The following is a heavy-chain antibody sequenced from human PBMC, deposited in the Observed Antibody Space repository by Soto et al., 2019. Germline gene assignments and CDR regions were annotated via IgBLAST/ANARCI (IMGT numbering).Heavy chain of an antibody. Sequence: ASVKVSCKASGGTFTSYDINWVRQATGQGLEWMGWMNPNSGNTGYAQKFQGRVTMTRNTSISTAYMELSSLRSEDTAVYYCARIGAGVVAGTDYYYYMDDWGEGTTVTVSS. V-gene: IGHV1-8*01. D-gene: IGHD2-15*01. CDR1: GGTFTSYD. CDR3: ARIGAGVVAGTDYYYYMDD. CDR2: MNPNSGNT. J-gene: IGHJ6*03.